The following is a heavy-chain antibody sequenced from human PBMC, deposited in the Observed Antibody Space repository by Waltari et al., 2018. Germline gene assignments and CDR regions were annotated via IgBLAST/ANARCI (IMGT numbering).Heavy chain of an antibody. Sequence: EVQLVESGGGLVQPGRSLRLSCTASGFTFGDYAMSWFRQAPGKGLEWVGCIRSKAYGGTTEYAASVKGRFTISRDDSKSIAYLQMNSLKTEDTAVYYCTRGVYYYDSSGFFDYWGQGTLVTVSS. J-gene: IGHJ4*02. V-gene: IGHV3-49*03. CDR3: TRGVYYYDSSGFFDY. CDR1: GFTFGDYA. D-gene: IGHD3-22*01. CDR2: IRSKAYGGTT.